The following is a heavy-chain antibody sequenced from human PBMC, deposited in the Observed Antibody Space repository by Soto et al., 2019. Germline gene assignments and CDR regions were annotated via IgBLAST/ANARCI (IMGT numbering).Heavy chain of an antibody. Sequence: PSETLSLTCAVSGGSITSASWWTWVRQPPGGGLEWIGEISHSGITNYKASLKSRVTMSVDKTKNDVSLKLTSVTAADTAVYYCAGVLRGWFDPWGQGTPVTVSS. J-gene: IGHJ5*02. CDR3: AGVLRGWFDP. CDR2: ISHSGIT. V-gene: IGHV4-4*02. CDR1: GGSITSASW.